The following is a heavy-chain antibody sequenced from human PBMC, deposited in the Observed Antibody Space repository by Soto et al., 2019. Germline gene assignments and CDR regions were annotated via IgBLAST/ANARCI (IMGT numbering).Heavy chain of an antibody. CDR3: ARDPSIVLVPAATYYYYYYGMDV. V-gene: IGHV3-7*01. CDR2: IKQDGSEK. Sequence: PGGSLRLSCVASGFTLSSYRMNWVRQVPGKGLEWVANIKQDGSEKYYVDSVKGRFTISRDNAKNSLYLQMNSLRAEDTAVYYCARDPSIVLVPAATYYYYYYGMDVWGQGTTVTVSS. J-gene: IGHJ6*02. CDR1: GFTLSSYR. D-gene: IGHD2-2*01.